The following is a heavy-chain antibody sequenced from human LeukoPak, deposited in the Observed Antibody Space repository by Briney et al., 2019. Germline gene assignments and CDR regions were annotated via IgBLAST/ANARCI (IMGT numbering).Heavy chain of an antibody. CDR2: INPLSGGT. D-gene: IGHD3-3*01. Sequence: ASVNVSCKASGYTFTGYYIHWVRQAPGQGLEWMGWINPLSGGTNYAQTFQGRVTMTRDTSISTAYMDLSRLTSDDTAVYYCARAQEWLPHLLEYYFDYWGQGILVTVSS. CDR1: GYTFTGYY. J-gene: IGHJ4*02. CDR3: ARAQEWLPHLLEYYFDY. V-gene: IGHV1-2*02.